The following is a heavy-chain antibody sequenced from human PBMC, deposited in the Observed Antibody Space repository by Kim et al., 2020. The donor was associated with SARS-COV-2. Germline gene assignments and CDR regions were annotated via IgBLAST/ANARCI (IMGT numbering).Heavy chain of an antibody. J-gene: IGHJ5*02. CDR2: GGET. V-gene: IGHV3-66*04. Sequence: GGETFYADSVKGRFTISRDSSKNTLYLQMNSLRVEDTAVYYWARHDWFDPWGQGTLVTVSS. CDR3: ARHDWFDP.